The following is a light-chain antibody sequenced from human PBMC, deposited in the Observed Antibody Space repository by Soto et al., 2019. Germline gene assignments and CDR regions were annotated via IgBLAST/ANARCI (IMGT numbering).Light chain of an antibody. CDR1: SSNIGSNT. Sequence: QSVLTQSPSASGTPGQRVTISCSGSSSNIGSNTVNWYQQFPGTAPKLLMYTNNQRPSGVPDRFSGSKSGTSASLAINGLESDDEADYYCAAWDDSLKGVVFGGGTKLTVL. CDR2: TNN. J-gene: IGLJ2*01. V-gene: IGLV1-44*01. CDR3: AAWDDSLKGVV.